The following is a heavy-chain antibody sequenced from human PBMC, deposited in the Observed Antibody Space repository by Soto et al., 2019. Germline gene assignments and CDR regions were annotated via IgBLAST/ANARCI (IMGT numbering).Heavy chain of an antibody. J-gene: IGHJ6*02. CDR1: GGFINSGDYH. CDR2: IYYSAST. CDR3: ARDSRTPSGGMDV. V-gene: IGHV4-30-4*01. Sequence: SETLSLTCTVSGGFINSGDYHWTWTRQFPGKGLEWIGGIYYSASTYYNPALVSRITISLDTSKNQFSLKLTSVTAADTAVYYCARDSRTPSGGMDVWGQGTTVTVSS.